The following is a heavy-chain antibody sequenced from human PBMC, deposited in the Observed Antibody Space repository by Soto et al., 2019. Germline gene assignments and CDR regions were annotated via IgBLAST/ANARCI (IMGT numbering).Heavy chain of an antibody. V-gene: IGHV1-69*12. J-gene: IGHJ2*01. CDR1: GGTFSSYA. Sequence: QVQLVQSGAEVKKPGSSVKVSGKASGGTFSSYAISWVRQAPGQGLEWMGGIIPIFGTANYAQKFQGRVTITADESTSTVYMELSSLRSEDTAVYYCARVRTTYCGGDCYGTYWYFDLWGRGTLVTVSS. CDR2: IIPIFGTA. D-gene: IGHD2-21*02. CDR3: ARVRTTYCGGDCYGTYWYFDL.